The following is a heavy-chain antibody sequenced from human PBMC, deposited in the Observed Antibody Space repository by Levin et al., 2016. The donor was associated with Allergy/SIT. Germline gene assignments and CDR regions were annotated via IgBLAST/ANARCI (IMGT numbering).Heavy chain of an antibody. V-gene: IGHV3-30*18. CDR3: AKDSEELPGY. CDR2: ISYDGSNK. D-gene: IGHD1-26*01. CDR1: GFTFSSYG. J-gene: IGHJ4*02. Sequence: GESLKISCAASGFTFSSYGMHWVRQAPGKGLEWVAVISYDGSNKYYADSVKGRFTISRDNSKNTLYLQMNSLRAEDTAVYYCAKDSEELPGYWGQGTLVTVSS.